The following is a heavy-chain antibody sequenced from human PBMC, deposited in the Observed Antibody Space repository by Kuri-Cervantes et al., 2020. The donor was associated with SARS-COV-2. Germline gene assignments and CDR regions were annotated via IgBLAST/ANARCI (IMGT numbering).Heavy chain of an antibody. Sequence: SETLSLTCTVSGGSISSGSYYWSWIRQPAGKGLEWIGRIYTSGSCNYNPSLKGRVAISVDTSKNQFSLKLSSVTASDTVVYYFARESGSSWYWFDPWGQGTLVTVSS. J-gene: IGHJ5*02. CDR1: GGSISSGSYY. D-gene: IGHD6-13*01. V-gene: IGHV4-61*02. CDR2: IYTSGSC. CDR3: ARESGSSWYWFDP.